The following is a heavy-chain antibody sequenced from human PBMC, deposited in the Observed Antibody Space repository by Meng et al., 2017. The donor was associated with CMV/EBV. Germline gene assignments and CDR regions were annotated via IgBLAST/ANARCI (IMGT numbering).Heavy chain of an antibody. Sequence: GESLKISCAASGFTFSSYSMNWVRQAPGKGLEWVSSISSSSIYIYYADSVKGRFTISRDNAKNSLYLQMNSLRAEDTAVYYCARDSGDFWSGYWYYYYGMDVWGQGTTVTVSS. CDR1: GFTFSSYS. V-gene: IGHV3-21*01. CDR2: ISSSSIYI. J-gene: IGHJ6*02. D-gene: IGHD3-3*01. CDR3: ARDSGDFWSGYWYYYYGMDV.